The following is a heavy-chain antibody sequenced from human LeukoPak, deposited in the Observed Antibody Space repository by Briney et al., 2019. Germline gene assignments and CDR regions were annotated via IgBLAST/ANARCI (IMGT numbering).Heavy chain of an antibody. Sequence: SETLSLICTVSGGSISSGGYYWSWIRQHPGKGLEWIGYIYYSGSTYYNPSLKSRVTISVDTSKNQFSLKLSSVTAADTAVYYCAKVVAVVVPAAIDYWGQGTLVTVSS. V-gene: IGHV4-31*03. CDR2: IYYSGST. J-gene: IGHJ4*02. CDR1: GGSISSGGYY. CDR3: AKVVAVVVPAAIDY. D-gene: IGHD2-2*01.